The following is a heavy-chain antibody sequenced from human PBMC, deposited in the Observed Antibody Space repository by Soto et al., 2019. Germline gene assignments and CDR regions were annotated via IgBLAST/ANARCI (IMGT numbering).Heavy chain of an antibody. CDR3: AKDRLVRGVQPPGGWWFDP. CDR2: ISGSGGST. Sequence: EVQLLESGGGLVQPGGSLRLSCAASGFTFSSYAMSWVRQAPGKGLEWVSAISGSGGSTYYADSVKGRFTISRDNSKNTLYLQMNSLRAEDTAVYYCAKDRLVRGVQPPGGWWFDPWGQGTLVTVSS. J-gene: IGHJ5*02. V-gene: IGHV3-23*01. CDR1: GFTFSSYA. D-gene: IGHD3-10*01.